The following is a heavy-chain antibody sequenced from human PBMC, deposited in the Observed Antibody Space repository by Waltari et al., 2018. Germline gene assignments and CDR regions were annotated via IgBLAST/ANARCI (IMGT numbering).Heavy chain of an antibody. V-gene: IGHV4-34*02. CDR3: ARPTYGGYNY. CDR2: MNHDGDS. CDR1: GGSFRGYY. D-gene: IGHD5-12*01. Sequence: QVQIQQWGAGLLRPSETLSLTCAVYGGSFRGYYWRWMRQSPGKGLEWIGEMNHDGDSNYNPSLESRVTISVDTSKNQLSLNLTSVTAADTAVYYCARPTYGGYNYWGQGTLVTVSS. J-gene: IGHJ4*02.